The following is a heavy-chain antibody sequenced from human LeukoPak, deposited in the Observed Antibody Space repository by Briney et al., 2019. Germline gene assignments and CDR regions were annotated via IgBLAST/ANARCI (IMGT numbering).Heavy chain of an antibody. CDR2: ISYDGSNK. D-gene: IGHD3-3*01. Sequence: GGSLRLSCAASGFTFSSYAMHWVRQALGKGLEWVAVISYDGSNKYYADSVKGRFTISRDNSKNTLYLQMNSLRAEDTAVYYCARAPDDFWSGYYTGREFYFDYWGQGTLVTVSS. CDR1: GFTFSSYA. J-gene: IGHJ4*02. CDR3: ARAPDDFWSGYYTGREFYFDY. V-gene: IGHV3-30-3*01.